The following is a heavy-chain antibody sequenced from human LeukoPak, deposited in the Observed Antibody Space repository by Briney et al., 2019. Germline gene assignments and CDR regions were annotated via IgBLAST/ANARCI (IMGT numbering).Heavy chain of an antibody. D-gene: IGHD3-10*01. Sequence: SETLSLTCTVSGGSISGYYWSWIRQPPGKGLEWIGYIYYSGTTISNPSLKSRLTISLDTSKNQFSLNLSSVTAADTAVYYCARDETHFYGSGSSNWFDPWGQGILVTVSS. V-gene: IGHV4-59*12. CDR1: GGSISGYY. CDR2: IYYSGTT. J-gene: IGHJ5*02. CDR3: ARDETHFYGSGSSNWFDP.